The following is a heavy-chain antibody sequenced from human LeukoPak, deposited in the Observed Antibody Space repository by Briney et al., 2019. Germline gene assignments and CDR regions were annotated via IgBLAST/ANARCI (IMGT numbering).Heavy chain of an antibody. CDR1: GYTFNTYY. J-gene: IGHJ6*02. CDR3: ARGVSRTMVRGVIVGMDV. D-gene: IGHD3-10*01. CDR2: INPSGGST. Sequence: ASVTVSCKASGYTFNTYYIHWVRQAPGQGLDWMGIINPSGGSTSYAEKFQGRVTMTRDTSTSTVYMELSSLRSEDTAVYYCARGVSRTMVRGVIVGMDVWGQGTTVTVSS. V-gene: IGHV1-46*02.